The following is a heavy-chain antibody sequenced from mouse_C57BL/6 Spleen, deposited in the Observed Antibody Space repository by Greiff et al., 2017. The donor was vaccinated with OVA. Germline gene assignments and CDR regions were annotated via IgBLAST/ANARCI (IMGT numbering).Heavy chain of an antibody. CDR2: IYPGSGST. V-gene: IGHV1-55*01. CDR1: GYTFTSYW. Sequence: VQLQQPGAELVKPGASVKMSCKASGYTFTSYWITWVKQRPGQGLEWIGDIYPGSGSTNYNEKFKSKATLTVDTSSSTAYMQLSSLTSEDSAVYYCARRGGYDGREYYFDYWGQGTTLTVSS. CDR3: ARRGGYDGREYYFDY. J-gene: IGHJ2*01. D-gene: IGHD2-2*01.